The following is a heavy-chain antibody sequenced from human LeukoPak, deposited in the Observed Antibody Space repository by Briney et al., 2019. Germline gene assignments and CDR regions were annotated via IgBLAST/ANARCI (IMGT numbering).Heavy chain of an antibody. CDR2: ISGGGGAT. CDR1: GFTFSSYP. V-gene: IGHV3-23*01. Sequence: GGSLRLSCAASGFTFSSYPMSWVRQSQGKGLEWVSDISGGGGATDYADSVKGRFTISRDNSQNTLYLQLNSLRAEDTAVYYCAGGGYDSRDYYQYYFDYWGQGTLVTVSS. CDR3: AGGGYDSRDYYQYYFDY. J-gene: IGHJ4*02. D-gene: IGHD3-22*01.